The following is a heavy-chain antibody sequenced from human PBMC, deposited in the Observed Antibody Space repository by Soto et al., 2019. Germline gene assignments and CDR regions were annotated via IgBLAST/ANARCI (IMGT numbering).Heavy chain of an antibody. CDR3: ARSWGDPEYYYYYGMDV. CDR1: GGSISSSNW. J-gene: IGHJ6*02. V-gene: IGHV4-4*02. Sequence: PSETLSLTCAVSGGSISSSNWWSWVRQPPGKGLEWIGEIYHSGSTNYNPSLKSRVTISVDKSKNQFSLKLGSVTAADTAVYYCARSWGDPEYYYYYGMDVWGQGTTVTVSS. CDR2: IYHSGST. D-gene: IGHD3-16*01.